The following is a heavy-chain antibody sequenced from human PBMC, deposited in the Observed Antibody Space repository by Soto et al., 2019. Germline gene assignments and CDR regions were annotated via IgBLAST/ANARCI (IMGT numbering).Heavy chain of an antibody. CDR3: ARGGRTDWRYFDS. D-gene: IGHD1-1*01. V-gene: IGHV3-49*03. Sequence: GGSLRLSCTASGFTFGDYAMSWFRQAPGKGLEWVGFIRSKAYGGTTEYAASVKDRFTISRDDSKSIAYLQMNSLKTEDTAVYYCARGGRTDWRYFDSWGQGTLVTVSS. J-gene: IGHJ4*02. CDR1: GFTFGDYA. CDR2: IRSKAYGGTT.